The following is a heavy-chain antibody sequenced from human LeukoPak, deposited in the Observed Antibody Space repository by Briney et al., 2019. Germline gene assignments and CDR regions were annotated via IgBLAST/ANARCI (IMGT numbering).Heavy chain of an antibody. V-gene: IGHV4-4*07. CDR3: ARSIVVVPAALEGDYYYYMDV. Sequence: PSETLSLTCTVSGGSISSYYWSWIRQPAGKGLEWIGRIYTSGSTNYNPSLKSRVTMSVDTSKNQFSLKLSSVTAADTAVYYCARSIVVVPAALEGDYYYYMDVWGKGTTVTVSS. D-gene: IGHD2-2*01. J-gene: IGHJ6*03. CDR1: GGSISSYY. CDR2: IYTSGST.